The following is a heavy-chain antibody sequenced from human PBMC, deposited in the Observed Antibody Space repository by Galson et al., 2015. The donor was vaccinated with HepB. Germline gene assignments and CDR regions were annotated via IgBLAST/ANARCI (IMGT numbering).Heavy chain of an antibody. CDR2: SDWGDDQ. Sequence: PALVKPTQTLTLTCTFSGFPLRTTEMRVSWIGQPPGRALEWLARSDWGDDQFYSTSRQPRLTIPKDTSKNQVVHTMTNMDPGDTATDYCARSGYSSGWYPWYFDLWGRGTLVTVSS. J-gene: IGHJ2*01. CDR1: GFPLRTTEMR. CDR3: ARSGYSSGWYPWYFDL. D-gene: IGHD6-19*01. V-gene: IGHV2-70*04.